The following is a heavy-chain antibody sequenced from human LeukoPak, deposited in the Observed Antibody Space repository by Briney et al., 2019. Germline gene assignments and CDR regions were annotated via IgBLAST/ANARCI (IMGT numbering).Heavy chain of an antibody. Sequence: GGSLRLSCAASGFTFSRYWMSWVRQAPGKGLEWVGNIKQDGSEKYYVDSVKGRFTISRDNAKNSLYLQMNSLRAEDTALYYCAKAAAGTGEGNYFDYWGQGTLVTVSS. D-gene: IGHD6-13*01. CDR3: AKAAAGTGEGNYFDY. J-gene: IGHJ4*02. CDR2: IKQDGSEK. CDR1: GFTFSRYW. V-gene: IGHV3-7*03.